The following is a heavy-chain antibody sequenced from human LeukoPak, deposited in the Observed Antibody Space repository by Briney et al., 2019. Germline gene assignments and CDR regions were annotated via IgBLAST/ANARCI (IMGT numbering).Heavy chain of an antibody. J-gene: IGHJ6*02. Sequence: GESLKISCKVSGXRLGSYWIGWVRQMPGKGLEWMGIIYPADSDTRYSPSFQGQVSISADNSISTAYLQWSSLRASDTAMYYCARHLGAVAGPQYLDVWGQGTTVTVSS. V-gene: IGHV5-51*01. CDR3: ARHLGAVAGPQYLDV. CDR2: IYPADSDT. CDR1: GXRLGSYW. D-gene: IGHD6-19*01.